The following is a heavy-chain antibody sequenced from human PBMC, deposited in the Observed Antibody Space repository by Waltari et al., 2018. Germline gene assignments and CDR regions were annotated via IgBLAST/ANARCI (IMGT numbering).Heavy chain of an antibody. V-gene: IGHV4-59*01. CDR2: IYYSGST. D-gene: IGHD6-19*01. CDR1: GGSLSSYY. CDR3: AAGSGWYSWFDY. Sequence: QVQLQESGPGLVKPSATLSLTCPVSGGSLSSYYRCWIRQPPGKGLEWIGYIYYSGSTNYNPTLKSRVTISVDTSKNQFSLKLSSVTAADTAVYYCAAGSGWYSWFDYWGQGTLVTVSS. J-gene: IGHJ4*02.